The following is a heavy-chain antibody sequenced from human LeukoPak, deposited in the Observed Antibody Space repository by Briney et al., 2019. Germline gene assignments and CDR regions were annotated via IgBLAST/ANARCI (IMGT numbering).Heavy chain of an antibody. CDR3: AKEPIQQAGRNAFAI. V-gene: IGHV3-30*02. CDR2: IRYDGSNK. J-gene: IGHJ3*02. D-gene: IGHD6-19*01. CDR1: GFTFSSYG. Sequence: GGSLRLSCAASGFTFSSYGMHWVRQAPGKGLEWVAFIRYDGSNKYYADSVKGRFTISRDNSKNTLYLQMNSLRAEDTAVYYCAKEPIQQAGRNAFAIWGQGTMVSVSS.